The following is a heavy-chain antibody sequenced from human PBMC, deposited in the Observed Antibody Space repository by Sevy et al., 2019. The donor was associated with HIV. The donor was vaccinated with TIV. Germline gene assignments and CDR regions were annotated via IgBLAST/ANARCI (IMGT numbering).Heavy chain of an antibody. V-gene: IGHV3-23*01. CDR1: GFTFSKYA. Sequence: GGYLRLSCVASGFTFSKYAMSWVRQAPGKGLEWVSTISDSGRRTYYRDSVKGRFTVSRDNSKNMVDLQMNSLGVDDTAIYYCTRGGTPREEYYYYGLDVWGQGATVTVSS. CDR2: ISDSGRRT. D-gene: IGHD3-16*01. CDR3: TRGGTPREEYYYYGLDV. J-gene: IGHJ6*02.